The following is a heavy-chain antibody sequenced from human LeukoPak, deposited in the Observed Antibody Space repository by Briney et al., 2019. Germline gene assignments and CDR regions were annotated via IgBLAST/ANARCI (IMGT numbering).Heavy chain of an antibody. Sequence: SETLSLTCTVSGGSISSSSYYWSWIRQPAGKGLEWIGRIYTSGSTNYNPSLKSRVTISVDTSKNRFSLKLSSVTAADTAVYYCARGVYPIVVVPAANLGNWFDPWGQGTLVTVSS. D-gene: IGHD2-2*01. CDR1: GGSISSSSYY. V-gene: IGHV4-61*02. CDR2: IYTSGST. J-gene: IGHJ5*02. CDR3: ARGVYPIVVVPAANLGNWFDP.